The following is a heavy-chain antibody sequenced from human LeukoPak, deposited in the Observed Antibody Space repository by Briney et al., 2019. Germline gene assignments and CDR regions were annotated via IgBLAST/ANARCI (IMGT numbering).Heavy chain of an antibody. V-gene: IGHV4-39*01. CDR2: IYYSGST. CDR3: ARMVGATAYFDY. D-gene: IGHD1-26*01. CDR1: GGTISSSSYY. Sequence: SETLSLTCTVSGGTISSSSYYWGWIRQPPGKGLEWIGSIYYSGSTYYNPSLKSRVSISVDTSKNQFSLKLSSVTAADTAVYNCARMVGATAYFDYWAQGTLLTVSS. J-gene: IGHJ4*02.